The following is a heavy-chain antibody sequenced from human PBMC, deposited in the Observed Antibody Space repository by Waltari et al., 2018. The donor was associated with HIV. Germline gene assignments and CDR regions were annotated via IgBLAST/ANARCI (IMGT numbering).Heavy chain of an antibody. V-gene: IGHV3-21*01. J-gene: IGHJ6*02. CDR2: ISSSSSYI. Sequence: EVQLVESGGGLVKPGGSLRLSCAASGFTSSSYSMNWVRQAPGKGLEWVSSISSSSSYIYYADSVKGRFTISRDNAKNSLYLQMNSLRAEDTAVYYCARDMYGDYGNYYYGMDVWGQGTTVTVSS. D-gene: IGHD4-17*01. CDR3: ARDMYGDYGNYYYGMDV. CDR1: GFTSSSYS.